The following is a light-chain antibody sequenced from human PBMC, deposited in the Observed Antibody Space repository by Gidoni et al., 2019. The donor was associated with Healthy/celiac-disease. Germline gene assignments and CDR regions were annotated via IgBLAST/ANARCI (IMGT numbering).Light chain of an antibody. CDR2: GAS. Sequence: LLTPSPAPLSVSPGERATLSCRASQSVSSNVAWYQQKPGQAPRLLIYGASTRATGIPARVSGSGSGTEFTLTISSLQSEDFAVYYCQQYNNWPPRTFXXXTKVEIK. J-gene: IGKJ1*01. CDR3: QQYNNWPPRT. V-gene: IGKV3-15*01. CDR1: QSVSSN.